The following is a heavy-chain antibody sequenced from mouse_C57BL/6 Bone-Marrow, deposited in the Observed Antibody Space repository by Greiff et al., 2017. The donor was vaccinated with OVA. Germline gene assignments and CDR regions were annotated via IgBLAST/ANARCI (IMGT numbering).Heavy chain of an antibody. D-gene: IGHD1-1*01. CDR1: GFNIKNTY. CDR3: ARGTVVATEGFAY. V-gene: IGHV14-3*01. J-gene: IGHJ3*01. CDR2: IDPANGNT. Sequence: EVQLVASLAELVRPGASVKLSCTASGFNIKNTYMHWVKQRPEQGLEWIGRIDPANGNTKYAPKFQGKATITADTSSNTAYLQLSSLTSEDTAIYYCARGTVVATEGFAYWGQGTLVTVSA.